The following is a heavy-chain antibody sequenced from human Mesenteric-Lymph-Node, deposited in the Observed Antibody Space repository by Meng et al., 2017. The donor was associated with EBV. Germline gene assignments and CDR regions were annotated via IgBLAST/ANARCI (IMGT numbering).Heavy chain of an antibody. J-gene: IGHJ4*02. V-gene: IGHV1-8*01. D-gene: IGHD7-27*01. Sequence: QVQLVQSAAEVKKPGASVKVSCKAYGYTFTTYDIDWVRQATGQGFEWVGWMNPNSGDTGYAQKFQGRVTLTRDTSISTAYMDLSSLTSEDTAVYYCTRNPTKTGDVDSWGQGTLVTVSS. CDR3: TRNPTKTGDVDS. CDR2: MNPNSGDT. CDR1: GYTFTTYD.